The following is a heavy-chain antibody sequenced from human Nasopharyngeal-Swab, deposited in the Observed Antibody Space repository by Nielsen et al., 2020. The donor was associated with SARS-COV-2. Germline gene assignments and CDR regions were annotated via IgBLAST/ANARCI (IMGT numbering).Heavy chain of an antibody. CDR2: ISGSGGST. J-gene: IGHJ6*02. V-gene: IGHV3-23*01. Sequence: GESLKISCAASGFTFSSYAMSWVRQAPGKGLEWVSAISGSGGSTYYADSVKGRFTISRDNTQNTLYLQMNSLRAEDTAVYYCARGHYGLDVWGQGTTVTVSS. CDR3: ARGHYGLDV. CDR1: GFTFSSYA.